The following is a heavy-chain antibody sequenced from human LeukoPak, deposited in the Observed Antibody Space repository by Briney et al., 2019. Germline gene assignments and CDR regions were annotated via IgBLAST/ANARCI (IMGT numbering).Heavy chain of an antibody. Sequence: PSGTLSLTCAASGGSISSSNWWSWVRQPPGKGLEWIGEIYHSGSTNYNPSLKSRVTISVDKSKNQFSLKLSSVTAADTAVYYCARARYSSSWYRSAGGGYFDYWGQGTLVTVSS. D-gene: IGHD6-13*01. J-gene: IGHJ4*02. CDR2: IYHSGST. V-gene: IGHV4-4*02. CDR3: ARARYSSSWYRSAGGGYFDY. CDR1: GGSISSSNW.